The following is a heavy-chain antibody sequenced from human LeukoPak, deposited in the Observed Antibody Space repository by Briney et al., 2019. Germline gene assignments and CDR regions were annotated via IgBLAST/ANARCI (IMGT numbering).Heavy chain of an antibody. J-gene: IGHJ4*02. V-gene: IGHV1-3*01. CDR2: INAGNGNT. CDR1: GYTFTSYA. D-gene: IGHD6-19*01. Sequence: ASVNVSCKASGYTFTSYAMHWVRQAPGQRLEWMGWINAGNGNTKYSQKFQGRVTITRDTSASTAYMELSSLRSEDTAVYYCARDSSGWLLKYYFDYWGQGTLVTVSS. CDR3: ARDSSGWLLKYYFDY.